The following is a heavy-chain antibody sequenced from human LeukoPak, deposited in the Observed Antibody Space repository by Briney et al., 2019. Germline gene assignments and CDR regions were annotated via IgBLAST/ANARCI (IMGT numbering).Heavy chain of an antibody. CDR3: AKGNSGSCYSGLGH. CDR2: LSGRGDST. Sequence: GGSLRLSCAASGVTFSSYAMSWVRQAPGKGLEWLSVLSGRGDSTYYADSVKRRLTISRDNSKNILYLQMNSLRAEDTAVYYCAKGNSGSCYSGLGHWGQGTLVSVSS. CDR1: GVTFSSYA. V-gene: IGHV3-23*01. D-gene: IGHD2-15*01. J-gene: IGHJ4*02.